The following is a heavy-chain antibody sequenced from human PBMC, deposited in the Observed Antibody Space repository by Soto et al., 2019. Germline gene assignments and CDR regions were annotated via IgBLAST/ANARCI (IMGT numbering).Heavy chain of an antibody. J-gene: IGHJ5*02. V-gene: IGHV3-30*18. CDR1: GFTFSSYV. CDR2: ISYDGSNK. Sequence: QVQLVESGGGVVQPGRSLRLSCAASGFTFSSYVMHWVRQAPGKGLEWVAVISYDGSNKYYADSVKGRFTISRDNSKNTLYLQMNSLRAEDTAVYYCAKDRFVVVRYSRTINWFDPWGQGTLVPVSS. D-gene: IGHD2-15*01. CDR3: AKDRFVVVRYSRTINWFDP.